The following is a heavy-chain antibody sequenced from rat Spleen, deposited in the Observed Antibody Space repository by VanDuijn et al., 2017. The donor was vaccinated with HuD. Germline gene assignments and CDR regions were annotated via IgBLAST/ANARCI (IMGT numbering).Heavy chain of an antibody. J-gene: IGHJ1*01. CDR3: VRLLGAPDWYFDF. V-gene: IGHV5-25*01. CDR2: INIGGGNT. D-gene: IGHD5-1*01. Sequence: EVQLVESGGGLVQPGRSMKLSCAASGFTYSNHYMAWVRQAPTKGLEWVASINIGGGNTYYRGSVKGRFTISRDNAKSTLYLQMDSLKSEDTATYYCVRLLGAPDWYFDFWGPGTMVTVSS. CDR1: GFTYSNHY.